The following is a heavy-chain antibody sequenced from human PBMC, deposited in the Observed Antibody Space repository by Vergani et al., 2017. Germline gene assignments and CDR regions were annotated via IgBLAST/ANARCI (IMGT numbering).Heavy chain of an antibody. CDR2: IRSKANSYAT. Sequence: EVQLLESGGGSAQPGESLRLSCAASGFTFSGSAMHWARQASGKGLEWVGRIRSKANSYATAYAESVKGRFTISRDDSKNTAYLQMNSLKTEDTAVYYWTRVVPAATRHYYYMDVWGKGTTVTVSS. J-gene: IGHJ6*03. CDR1: GFTFSGSA. D-gene: IGHD2-2*01. CDR3: TRVVPAATRHYYYMDV. V-gene: IGHV3-73*01.